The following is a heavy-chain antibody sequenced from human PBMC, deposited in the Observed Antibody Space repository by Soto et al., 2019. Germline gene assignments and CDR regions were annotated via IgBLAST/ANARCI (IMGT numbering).Heavy chain of an antibody. D-gene: IGHD2-2*01. J-gene: IGHJ6*02. Sequence: GGSLRLSCAASGFTFSSYAMSWVRQAPGKGLEWVSAISGSGGSTYYADSVKGRFTISRDNSKNTLYLQMNSLRAEDTAVYYCAKDEGYQLPYYYYYGMDVWGQGTTVTVSS. CDR2: ISGSGGST. CDR1: GFTFSSYA. CDR3: AKDEGYQLPYYYYYGMDV. V-gene: IGHV3-23*01.